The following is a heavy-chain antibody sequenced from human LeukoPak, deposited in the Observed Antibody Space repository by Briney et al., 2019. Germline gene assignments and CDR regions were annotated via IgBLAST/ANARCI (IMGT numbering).Heavy chain of an antibody. V-gene: IGHV3-7*01. CDR1: GFTFSSYW. D-gene: IGHD2-2*01. CDR2: IKQDGREK. CDR3: ARHRSTRYYYGMDV. Sequence: GGSLRLSCAASGFTFSSYWMSWVRQAPGKGLEWVANIKQDGREKYYVDSVKGRFTISRDNAKNSLYLQMDSLRAEDTAVYYCARHRSTRYYYGMDVWGQGTTVTVSS. J-gene: IGHJ6*02.